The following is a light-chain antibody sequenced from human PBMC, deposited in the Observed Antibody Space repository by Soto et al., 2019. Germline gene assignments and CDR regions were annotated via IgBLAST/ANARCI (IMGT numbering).Light chain of an antibody. CDR1: QSVSSSY. Sequence: EIVLTQSPGTLSLSPRERATLSCRASQSVSSSYLAWYQQKPGQAPRLLVYGASSRATGIPDRFSGSGSGTDFTLTISRLEPEDFAVYYCQHYGSLVLTFGGGTKVETK. CDR3: QHYGSLVLT. CDR2: GAS. J-gene: IGKJ4*01. V-gene: IGKV3-20*01.